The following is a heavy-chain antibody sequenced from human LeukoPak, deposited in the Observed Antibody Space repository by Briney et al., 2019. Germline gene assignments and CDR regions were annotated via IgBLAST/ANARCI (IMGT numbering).Heavy chain of an antibody. CDR2: ITASGGRT. CDR3: ASRPPSEAYYGVLDY. J-gene: IGHJ4*02. V-gene: IGHV3-23*01. CDR1: GFTVSSNY. Sequence: GGSLRLSCAASGFTVSSNYMSWVRQAPGKGLEWVAGITASGGRTYHAESVKGRFTISRDNSENKLYLQMNNVRADDTAVYYCASRPPSEAYYGVLDYWGQGTLVTVSS. D-gene: IGHD4-17*01.